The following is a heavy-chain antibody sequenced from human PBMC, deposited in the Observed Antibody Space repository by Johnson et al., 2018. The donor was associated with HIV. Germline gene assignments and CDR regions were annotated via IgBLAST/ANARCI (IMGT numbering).Heavy chain of an antibody. D-gene: IGHD6-13*01. CDR3: AIVEARTLVSAGTEAFEF. Sequence: QVQLVESGGGVVRPGGSLRLSCAASGFTFSSYAMHWVRQAPGKGLEWVAVISYDGSNKYYAYSVKGRFTISRDNSKNTLYLQMNSLRAEDTAVYYCAIVEARTLVSAGTEAFEFWGQGAVVNVS. V-gene: IGHV3-30*04. J-gene: IGHJ3*01. CDR2: ISYDGSNK. CDR1: GFTFSSYA.